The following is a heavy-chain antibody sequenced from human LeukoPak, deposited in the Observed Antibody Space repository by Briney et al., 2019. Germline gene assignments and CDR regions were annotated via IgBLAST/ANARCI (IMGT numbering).Heavy chain of an antibody. CDR3: ATSTGNIPWDDY. CDR1: GDSITSANW. J-gene: IGHJ4*02. D-gene: IGHD1/OR15-1a*01. CDR2: FFQSGRT. V-gene: IGHV4-4*02. Sequence: PSGTLSLTCAVSGDSITSANWWSWVRQSPGKGLEWIGEFFQSGRTDYNPSLKSRVTISVDKSKNQFSLNLRSVTAADTAVYYCATSTGNIPWDDYWGQGTLVTVSS.